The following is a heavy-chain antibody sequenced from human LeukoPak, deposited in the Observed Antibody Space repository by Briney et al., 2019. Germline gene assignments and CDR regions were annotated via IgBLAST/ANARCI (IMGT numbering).Heavy chain of an antibody. D-gene: IGHD3-10*01. Sequence: GASVKVSCKASGYTFTSYDINWVRQATGQGLEWMGWMNPNSGNTGYAQKFQGRVTMTRNTSISTAYMELSSLRAEDMALYYCAKVMLRDTVGTGGGAFDIWGQGTMVTVSS. CDR2: MNPNSGNT. CDR3: AKVMLRDTVGTGGGAFDI. J-gene: IGHJ3*02. CDR1: GYTFTSYD. V-gene: IGHV1-8*01.